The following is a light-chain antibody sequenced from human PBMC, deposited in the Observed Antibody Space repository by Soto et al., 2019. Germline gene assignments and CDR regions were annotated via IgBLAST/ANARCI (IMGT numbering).Light chain of an antibody. CDR2: DVN. V-gene: IGLV2-14*03. CDR1: SSDVGSSNY. CDR3: SSSTTLNTVL. Sequence: QSALTQPASVSVSPGQSITLSCTGSSSDVGSSNYVSWYQQLPGKAPKLIIFDVNNRPSGVSDRFSGSKSDNTASLTISGLQAEDEADYYCSSSTTLNTVLFGGGTKLTVL. J-gene: IGLJ2*01.